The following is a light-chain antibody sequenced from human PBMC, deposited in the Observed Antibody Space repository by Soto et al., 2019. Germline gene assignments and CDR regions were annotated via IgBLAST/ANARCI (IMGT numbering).Light chain of an antibody. V-gene: IGLV2-8*01. J-gene: IGLJ2*01. CDR3: SSYGGSNNLL. CDR1: SRDIGGYDF. CDR2: DVI. Sequence: QSALTQPPSASGSPGQSVTISCTGTSRDIGGYDFVSSYQQHPGKAPKLLIYDVIKRPSGVPDRFSGSKSGNTASLTVSGLQTDDEADYYCSSYGGSNNLLFGGGTKLTVL.